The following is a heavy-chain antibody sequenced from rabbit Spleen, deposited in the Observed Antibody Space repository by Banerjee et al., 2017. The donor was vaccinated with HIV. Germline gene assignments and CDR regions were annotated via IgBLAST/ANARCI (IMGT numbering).Heavy chain of an antibody. D-gene: IGHD1-1*01. J-gene: IGHJ2*01. V-gene: IGHV1S45*01. Sequence: QEQLVESGGGLVKPGASLTLTCKASGFSFSSGYNMCWVRQAPGKGLEWIACINAVTGKAVYASWAKGRITFSKTSSTTVTLQMTSLTAADTATYFCARNYVNAFDPWGQGTLVTVS. CDR2: INAVTGKA. CDR1: GFSFSSGYN. CDR3: ARNYVNAFDP.